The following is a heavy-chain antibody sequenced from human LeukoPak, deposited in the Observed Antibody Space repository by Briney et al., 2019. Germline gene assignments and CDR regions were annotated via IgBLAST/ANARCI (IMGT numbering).Heavy chain of an antibody. CDR3: AREAMYSYGNNFDY. D-gene: IGHD5-18*01. Sequence: SETLSLTCTVSGGSVSSGSYYWSWIRQPPGKGLEWIGYIYYSGSTNYNPSLKSRVTISVDTTKNQFSLKLSSVTAADTAVYHCAREAMYSYGNNFDYWGQGTLVTVSS. CDR2: IYYSGST. CDR1: GGSVSSGSYY. J-gene: IGHJ4*02. V-gene: IGHV4-61*01.